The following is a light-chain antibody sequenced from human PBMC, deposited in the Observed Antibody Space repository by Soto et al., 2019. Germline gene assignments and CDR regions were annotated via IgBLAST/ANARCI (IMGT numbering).Light chain of an antibody. CDR3: QQRTNWRIT. CDR2: DTS. J-gene: IGKJ5*01. CDR1: HSVGST. V-gene: IGKV3-11*01. Sequence: EIVMTQSPATLSVSPGERATLSCRASHSVGSTLAWYQQKPGQSPRLLIYDTSNRATGIPARFSGSGSGTDFTLTISSLEPEDFAVYYCQQRTNWRITFGQGTRLEIK.